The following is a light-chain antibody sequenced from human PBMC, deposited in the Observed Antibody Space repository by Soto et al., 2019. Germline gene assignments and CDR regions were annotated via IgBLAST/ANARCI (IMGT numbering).Light chain of an antibody. CDR3: SSYTSSNPPV. CDR2: EVS. J-gene: IGLJ1*01. V-gene: IGLV2-14*01. CDR1: SSDVGGYNY. Sequence: QSALTQPASVSGSPGQSITISCAGTSSDVGGYNYVSWYQQHPGKAPKLMVYEVSNRPSGVSNRFSGSKSGNTASLTISGLQAEDEADYYCSSYTSSNPPVFGTGTKVTVL.